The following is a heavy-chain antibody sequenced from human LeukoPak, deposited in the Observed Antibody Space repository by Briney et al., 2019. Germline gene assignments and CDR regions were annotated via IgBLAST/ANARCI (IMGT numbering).Heavy chain of an antibody. V-gene: IGHV3-23*01. CDR3: VGFDLLDY. CDR1: GVTFSSNA. D-gene: IGHD3-9*01. J-gene: IGHJ4*02. CDR2: FSGSGGNI. Sequence: GGSLRLSCAASGVTFSSNAMSWVRQAPRKGLEWVSGFSGSGGNIKYADSVKGRFIISRDNSKNTIYLQMNRLRVEDTAVYYCVGFDLLDYWGQGTLVTVSS.